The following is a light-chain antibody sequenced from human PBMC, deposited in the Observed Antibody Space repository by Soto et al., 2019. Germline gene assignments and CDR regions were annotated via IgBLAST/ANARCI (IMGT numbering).Light chain of an antibody. CDR1: QSIGKH. Sequence: DIQMTQSPSSLSASVGDRVTITCRASQSIGKHLNWYQQKPGKAPKFLIYYVSNLQSGVPSRFSGSGSGTDFTLTISCLQSEDFATYYCQQYYDSPRTFGQGTKVDIK. CDR3: QQYYDSPRT. J-gene: IGKJ1*01. CDR2: YVS. V-gene: IGKV1-39*01.